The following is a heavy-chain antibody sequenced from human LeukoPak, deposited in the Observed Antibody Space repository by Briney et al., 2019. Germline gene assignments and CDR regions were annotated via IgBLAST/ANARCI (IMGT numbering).Heavy chain of an antibody. V-gene: IGHV5-51*01. J-gene: IGHJ2*01. CDR3: ARRRFNGYEFNSNYGYFDV. CDR1: GYNFNAFW. CDR2: IYPADSDT. Sequence: GESLKISCEASGYNFNAFWLAWVRQTPGEGLEWLGFIYPADSDTTYSPSFQGQVTISADKSVKTAYLQWNSLKASDSGVYYCARRRFNGYEFNSNYGYFDVWGPGTLVTVSS. D-gene: IGHD5-12*01.